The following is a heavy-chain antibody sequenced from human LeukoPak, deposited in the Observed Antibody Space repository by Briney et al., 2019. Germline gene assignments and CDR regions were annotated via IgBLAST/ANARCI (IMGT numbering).Heavy chain of an antibody. Sequence: PSETLSLTCTVSGGSISSSSYYWGWIRQPPGKGLEWIGSIYYSGSTYYNPSLKSRVTISVDTSKNQFSLKLSSVTAADTAVYYCARYPPDIEGATALPPSYFDYWGQGTLVTVSS. CDR3: ARYPPDIEGATALPPSYFDY. V-gene: IGHV4-39*01. CDR2: IYYSGST. D-gene: IGHD1-26*01. J-gene: IGHJ4*02. CDR1: GGSISSSSYY.